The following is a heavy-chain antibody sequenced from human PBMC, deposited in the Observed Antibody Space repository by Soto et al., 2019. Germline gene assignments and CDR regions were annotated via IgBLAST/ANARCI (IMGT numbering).Heavy chain of an antibody. CDR2: ISSNGGST. CDR3: AKDGHRNFFDY. J-gene: IGHJ4*02. CDR1: GFTFSSYV. Sequence: GGSLRLSCAASGFTFSSYVMHWVRQAPGKGLEYVSVISSNGGSTYYANSVKGRFTISRDNSKNTLYLQMNSLRAEDTAVYYCAKDGHRNFFDYWGQGTLVTVSS. D-gene: IGHD3-3*01. V-gene: IGHV3-64*01.